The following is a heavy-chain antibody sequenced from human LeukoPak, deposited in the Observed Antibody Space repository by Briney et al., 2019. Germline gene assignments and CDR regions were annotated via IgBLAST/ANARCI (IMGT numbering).Heavy chain of an antibody. Sequence: GGSLRLSCAASGFTFSDYYMTWIRQTPGKGLEWLSYISDSGSTINYADSVKGRLTISRDNAKKSLFQQMNSLRAEDTAVYYCAIYYDSSGSIDHWGQGTLVTVSS. CDR3: AIYYDSSGSIDH. D-gene: IGHD3-22*01. CDR1: GFTFSDYY. J-gene: IGHJ4*02. CDR2: ISDSGSTI. V-gene: IGHV3-11*01.